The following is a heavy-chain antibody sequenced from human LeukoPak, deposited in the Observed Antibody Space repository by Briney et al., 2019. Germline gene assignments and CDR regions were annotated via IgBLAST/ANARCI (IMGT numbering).Heavy chain of an antibody. CDR1: GFTFSSYA. J-gene: IGHJ3*02. CDR2: ISGSGGST. Sequence: TGGSLRLSCAASGFTFSSYAMSWVRQAPGKGLEWVSAISGSGGSTYYADSVKGRFTISRDNSKNTLYLQMNSLRAEDTAVYYCAKDVWFGVDRRMPFPAIWGQGTMVTVSS. CDR3: AKDVWFGVDRRMPFPAI. V-gene: IGHV3-23*01. D-gene: IGHD3-10*01.